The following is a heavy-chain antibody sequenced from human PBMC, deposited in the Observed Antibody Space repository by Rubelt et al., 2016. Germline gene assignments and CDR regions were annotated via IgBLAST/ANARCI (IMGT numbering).Heavy chain of an antibody. CDR2: INPSDATT. CDR1: GYTFTSYY. CDR3: AREPASTCYFDF. D-gene: IGHD2/OR15-2a*01. Sequence: QVQLVQSGAEVKKPGASVKVSCKASGYTFTSYYMHWVRQAPGQGLEWMGIINPSDATTSYAQKFQGRVTITRDTSTSTVYLDLSSLRSEDTAVYYCAREPASTCYFDFWGQGTLVTVSS. J-gene: IGHJ4*02. V-gene: IGHV1-46*01.